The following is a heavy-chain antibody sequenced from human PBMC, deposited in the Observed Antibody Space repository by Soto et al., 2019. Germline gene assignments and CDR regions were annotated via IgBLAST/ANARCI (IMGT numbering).Heavy chain of an antibody. D-gene: IGHD4-17*01. Sequence: SVKVSCKASGGTFSSYAISWVRQAPGQGLEWMGGIIPIFGTANYAQKFKGRVTITADESTSTAYMELSSLRYEDTAVFYCARDKETFDYGGNSWGQGTLVTVSS. CDR2: IIPIFGTA. V-gene: IGHV1-69*13. CDR1: GGTFSSYA. J-gene: IGHJ4*02. CDR3: ARDKETFDYGGNS.